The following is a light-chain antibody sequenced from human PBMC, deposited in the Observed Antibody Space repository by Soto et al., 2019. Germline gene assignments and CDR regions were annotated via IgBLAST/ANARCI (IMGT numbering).Light chain of an antibody. CDR2: GNN. Sequence: QSVLTQPPSASGTPGQRVTISCSGSRSNIGTNTVNWFQQFPGTAPKLLIYGNNQRPPGVPDRFSGSKSGTSASLAISGLQSAEEADYYCAAWDDSLWVFGGGTKLTVL. V-gene: IGLV1-44*01. CDR1: RSNIGTNT. CDR3: AAWDDSLWV. J-gene: IGLJ3*02.